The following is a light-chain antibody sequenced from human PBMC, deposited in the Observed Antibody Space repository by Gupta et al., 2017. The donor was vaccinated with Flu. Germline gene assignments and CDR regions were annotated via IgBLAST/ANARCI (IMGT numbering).Light chain of an antibody. J-gene: IGKJ1*01. Sequence: DIQMTQSPSSLSASVGDRVTITCRASQDIKNDLHWYQQKPGKAPKRLIYAASNLQSGVPSRFSGSGYGTEFTLTISSRQPEDFATYYCLQHDNYPPWTFGQGTKVEIK. CDR2: AAS. CDR1: QDIKND. V-gene: IGKV1-17*01. CDR3: LQHDNYPPWT.